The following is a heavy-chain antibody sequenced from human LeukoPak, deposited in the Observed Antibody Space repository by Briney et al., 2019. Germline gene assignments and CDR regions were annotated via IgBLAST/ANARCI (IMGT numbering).Heavy chain of an antibody. CDR3: ARSRLTRVRGVIIPYYFDY. CDR1: GGSFSGYY. J-gene: IGHJ4*02. CDR2: INHSGST. V-gene: IGHV4-34*01. Sequence: SETLSLTCAVYGGSFSGYYWSWVRQPPGKGLEWIGEINHSGSTNYNPSLKSRVTISADTSKNQFSLKLSSVTAADTAVYYCARSRLTRVRGVIIPYYFDYWGQGTLVTVSS. D-gene: IGHD3-10*01.